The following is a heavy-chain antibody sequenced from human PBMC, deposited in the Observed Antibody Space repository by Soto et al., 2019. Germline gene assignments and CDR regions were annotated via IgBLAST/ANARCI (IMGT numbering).Heavy chain of an antibody. CDR3: AKDLQVPGNWFDF. Sequence: GGSLRLSCAASGFNFSSYAMSWVRQGPGKGLEVVPATGGGGGSTYYADSVKGQFTISRDNSNNTLYLQMNSLRAVDTAVYYWAKDLQVPGNWFDFWGQGTLVTVSS. V-gene: IGHV3-23*01. CDR1: GFNFSSYA. J-gene: IGHJ5*01. CDR2: TGGGGGST.